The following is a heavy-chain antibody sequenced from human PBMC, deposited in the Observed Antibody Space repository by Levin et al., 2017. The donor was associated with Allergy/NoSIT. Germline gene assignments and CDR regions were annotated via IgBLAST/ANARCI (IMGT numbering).Heavy chain of an antibody. V-gene: IGHV4-4*02. CDR2: IYLRGSS. Sequence: KSSETLSLTCAVSGASISSSDWWTWVRQPPGKGLEWIGEIYLRGSSSYNPSLMSRATISVDKSQNQFSLRLRSVTAADTALYYCLRNGVPSYFDSWGQGTLVTVSS. CDR3: LRNGVPSYFDS. D-gene: IGHD3-10*01. CDR1: GASISSSDW. J-gene: IGHJ4*02.